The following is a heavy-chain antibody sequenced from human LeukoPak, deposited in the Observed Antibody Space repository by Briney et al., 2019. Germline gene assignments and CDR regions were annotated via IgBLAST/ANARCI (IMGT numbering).Heavy chain of an antibody. V-gene: IGHV4-61*02. Sequence: SETLSLTCTVSGGSINSGTYYWNWIRQPAGKGLEWLGRIDTSGSTHHNPSLTSRVTISLDTTNNQFSLNLISVTAADTAVYYCARDRITMVRGVRPPDYYYYYMDVWGKGTTVTISS. CDR1: GGSINSGTYY. CDR2: IDTSGST. J-gene: IGHJ6*03. D-gene: IGHD3-10*01. CDR3: ARDRITMVRGVRPPDYYYYYMDV.